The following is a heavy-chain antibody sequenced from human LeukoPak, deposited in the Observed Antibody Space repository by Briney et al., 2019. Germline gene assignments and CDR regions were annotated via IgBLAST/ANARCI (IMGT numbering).Heavy chain of an antibody. Sequence: GGSLRLSCAAAGFTFYNAWMTWVRQAPGKGLEWVGRIKSKTDGGTADYVAPVKGRFTISRDDSKNTLYLQMDSLKTEDTAVYYCTTDRLVTWGQGTLVTVSS. CDR2: IKSKTDGGTA. J-gene: IGHJ5*02. CDR3: TTDRLVT. D-gene: IGHD3-22*01. CDR1: GFTFYNAW. V-gene: IGHV3-15*01.